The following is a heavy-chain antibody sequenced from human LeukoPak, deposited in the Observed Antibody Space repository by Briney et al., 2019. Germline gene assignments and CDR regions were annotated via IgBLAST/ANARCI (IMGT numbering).Heavy chain of an antibody. CDR3: AREKTYYDGSGSMGAFDI. J-gene: IGHJ3*02. D-gene: IGHD3-10*01. V-gene: IGHV4-4*07. CDR1: GSSISSYY. Sequence: SETLSLTCTVSGSSISSYYWSWIRQPAGKGLEWIGRIYTSGSTNYNPSLKSRVTMSVDTSKNQFSLKLSSVTAADTAVYYCAREKTYYDGSGSMGAFDIWGQGTMVTVSS. CDR2: IYTSGST.